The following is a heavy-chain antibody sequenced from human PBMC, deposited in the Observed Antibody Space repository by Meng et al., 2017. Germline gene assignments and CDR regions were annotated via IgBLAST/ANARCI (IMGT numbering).Heavy chain of an antibody. D-gene: IGHD4-17*01. CDR3: ARGSMFGATVTKIDY. J-gene: IGHJ4*02. V-gene: IGHV4-34*01. CDR1: GGSFRGYY. Sequence: VQLQQWGRGLLKPSETRALTCAVSGGSFRGYYWSWIRQPPGKGLEWIGEINHSGSTNYNPSLKSRVTISVDTSKNQFSLKLSSVTAADTAVYYCARGSMFGATVTKIDYWGQGTLVTVSS. CDR2: INHSGST.